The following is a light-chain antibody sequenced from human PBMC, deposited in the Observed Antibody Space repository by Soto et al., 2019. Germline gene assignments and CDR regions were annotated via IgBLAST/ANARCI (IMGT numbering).Light chain of an antibody. V-gene: IGKV3D-11*03. J-gene: IGKJ5*01. CDR2: DTS. Sequence: IVMTQSPATLSLSPGERATLSCRASQSVSIKLAWYQQKPGQAPRLLIYDTSTRATGIPARFSGSGSGTNGTITISSLEPEDGSVYYCQQRRSWQVTFGQGTRLEIK. CDR1: QSVSIK. CDR3: QQRRSWQVT.